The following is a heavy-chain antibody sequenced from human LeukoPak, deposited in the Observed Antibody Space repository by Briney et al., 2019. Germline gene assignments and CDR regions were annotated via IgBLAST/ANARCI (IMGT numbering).Heavy chain of an antibody. CDR3: ARGYFNYYYYYGMDV. CDR1: GFTVSSNY. J-gene: IGHJ6*02. V-gene: IGHV3-53*01. CDR2: IYSGGST. Sequence: PGGSLRLSCAASGFTVSSNYVSWVRQAPGKGLEWVSVIYSGGSTYYADSVKGRFTISRDNSKNTLCLQMNSLRAEDTAVYYCARGYFNYYYYYGMDVWGQGTTVTVSS. D-gene: IGHD2/OR15-2a*01.